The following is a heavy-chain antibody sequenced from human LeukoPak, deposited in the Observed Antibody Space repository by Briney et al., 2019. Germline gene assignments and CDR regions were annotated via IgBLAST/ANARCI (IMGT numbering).Heavy chain of an antibody. D-gene: IGHD2-2*01. CDR1: GGSISYYD. CDR2: IYYSEST. J-gene: IGHJ3*01. Sequence: SETLSLTCTVSGGSISYYDWSWIRKPPRPGLEWIGYIYYSESTNYNPSLKSRVTISVDTSKNQFSLNLTSVTTAGTAVYYCARVSCSSTRCPRRDALDVWGEGTMLTVSS. V-gene: IGHV4-59*01. CDR3: ARVSCSSTRCPRRDALDV.